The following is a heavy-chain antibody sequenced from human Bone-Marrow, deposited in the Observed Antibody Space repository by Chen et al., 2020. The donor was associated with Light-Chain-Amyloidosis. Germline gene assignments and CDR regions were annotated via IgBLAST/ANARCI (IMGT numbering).Heavy chain of an antibody. CDR3: ARDFWVAGFTTTNWFDP. D-gene: IGHD3-3*01. Sequence: QVQMVQSEAEVRKPGASVQVSCKTSGFTFTNYRINWVRQAPGQGLEWMGWINLNRGDTKYAEKLQGRVTLTRDTSTTTSYMELSGLRSDDTALYYCARDFWVAGFTTTNWFDPWGQGTLITVSS. CDR1: GFTFTNYR. V-gene: IGHV1-2*02. J-gene: IGHJ5*02. CDR2: INLNRGDT.